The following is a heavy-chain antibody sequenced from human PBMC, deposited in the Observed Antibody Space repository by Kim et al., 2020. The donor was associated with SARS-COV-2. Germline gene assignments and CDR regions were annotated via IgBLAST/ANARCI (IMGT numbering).Heavy chain of an antibody. Sequence: GGSLRLSCAASGFTFSSYAVHWVRQAPGNGLEWVALITNDGSNTYYADSVRGRFTISRDNSKNTLYLQMNSLRAEDTAVYYCARVGDRYDYIWGSYRYGDLLELGGRGTGVSVSS. J-gene: IGHJ1*01. CDR3: ARVGDRYDYIWGSYRYGDLLEL. V-gene: IGHV3-30-3*01. CDR1: GFTFSSYA. D-gene: IGHD3-16*02. CDR2: ITNDGSNT.